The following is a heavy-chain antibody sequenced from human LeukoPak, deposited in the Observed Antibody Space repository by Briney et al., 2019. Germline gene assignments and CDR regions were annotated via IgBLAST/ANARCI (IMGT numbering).Heavy chain of an antibody. CDR2: IIPMFGTA. J-gene: IGHJ3*02. CDR1: GGTFSSYA. Sequence: GASVKVSCKASGGTFSSYAISWVRQAPGQGLEWMGGIIPMFGTANYAQKFQGRVTITADKSTSTAYMELSSLRSEDTAVYYCAREMQLPMAAFDIWAKGQWSPSLQ. V-gene: IGHV1-69*06. CDR3: AREMQLPMAAFDI. D-gene: IGHD2-8*01.